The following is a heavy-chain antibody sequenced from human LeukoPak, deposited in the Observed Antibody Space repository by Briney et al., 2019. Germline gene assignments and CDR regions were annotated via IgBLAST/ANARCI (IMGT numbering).Heavy chain of an antibody. D-gene: IGHD4-17*01. CDR1: GGSISNYH. CDR2: VSYTGST. V-gene: IGHV4-59*01. J-gene: IGHJ4*02. CDR3: ARASTVTTWSLGY. Sequence: SETLSLTCIVSGGSISNYHWSWIRQPPGKGLEWIGYVSYTGSTNCNPSLKSRVTMSVDTSKNQFSLNLSSVTAADTAKYYCARASTVTTWSLGYWGQGILVTVSS.